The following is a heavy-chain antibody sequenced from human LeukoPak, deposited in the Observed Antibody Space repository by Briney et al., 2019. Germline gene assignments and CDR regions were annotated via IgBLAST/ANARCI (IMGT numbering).Heavy chain of an antibody. CDR2: IYYSGST. D-gene: IGHD6-19*01. V-gene: IGHV4-39*01. J-gene: IGHJ4*02. Sequence: SETLSLTCTVSGGSISRSSYYWGWIRQPPGKGLEWIGSIYYSGSTYYNPSLKSRVTISVDTSKNQFSLKLSSVTAADTAVHYCARPNSSGWTPFDYWGQGTLVTVSS. CDR3: ARPNSSGWTPFDY. CDR1: GGSISRSSYY.